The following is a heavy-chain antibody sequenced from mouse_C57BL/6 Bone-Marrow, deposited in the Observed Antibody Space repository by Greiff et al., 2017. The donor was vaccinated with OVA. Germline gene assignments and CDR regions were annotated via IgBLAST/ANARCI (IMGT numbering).Heavy chain of an antibody. Sequence: VHVKQSVAELVRPGASVKLSCTASGFNIKNTYMHWVKQRPEQGLEWIGRIDPANGNTKYAPKFQGKATITADTSSNTAYLQLSSLTSEDTAIYYCARYYGSSYPYYFDYWGQGTTLTVSS. CDR3: ARYYGSSYPYYFDY. D-gene: IGHD1-1*01. CDR1: GFNIKNTY. J-gene: IGHJ2*01. CDR2: IDPANGNT. V-gene: IGHV14-3*01.